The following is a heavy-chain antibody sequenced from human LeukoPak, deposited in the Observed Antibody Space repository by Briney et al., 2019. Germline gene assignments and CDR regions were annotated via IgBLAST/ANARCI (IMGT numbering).Heavy chain of an antibody. CDR3: ARDPTTVVTVPYYFDF. D-gene: IGHD4-23*01. Sequence: SETLSLTCAVYGGSFTGYHWNWIRQSPQRGLEWIGEINHRGHPHYNPSLESRLTISVDTSKNQFSLTLKSVTAADTAVYYCARDPTTVVTVPYYFDFWGQGTPLTVSS. CDR1: GGSFTGYH. J-gene: IGHJ4*02. CDR2: INHRGHP. V-gene: IGHV4-34*01.